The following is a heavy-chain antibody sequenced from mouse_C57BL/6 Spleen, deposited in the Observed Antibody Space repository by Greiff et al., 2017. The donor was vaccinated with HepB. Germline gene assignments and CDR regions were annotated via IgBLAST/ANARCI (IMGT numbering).Heavy chain of an antibody. V-gene: IGHV2-2*01. CDR2: IWRGGST. CDR1: GFSLTSYG. J-gene: IGHJ3*01. D-gene: IGHD2-4*01. CDR3: ARIYDYDGAWFAY. Sequence: VQVVESGPGLVQPSQSLSITCTVSGFSLTSYGVHWVRQSPGKGLEWRGVIWRGGSTDYNAAFISRLSISKDNSKSQVFFKMNSLQADDTAIYYCARIYDYDGAWFAYWGQGTLVTVSA.